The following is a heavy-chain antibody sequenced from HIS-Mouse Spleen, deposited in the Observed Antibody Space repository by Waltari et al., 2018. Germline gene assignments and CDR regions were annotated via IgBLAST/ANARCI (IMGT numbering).Heavy chain of an antibody. J-gene: IGHJ4*02. D-gene: IGHD4-17*01. Sequence: GFTFSSYAMHWVRQAPGKGLEWVAVISYDGSNKYYADSVKGRFTISRDNSKNTLYLQMNSLRAEDTAVYYCARAPHDADYGVVFDYWGQGTLVTVSA. CDR1: GFTFSSYA. CDR3: ARAPHDADYGVVFDY. V-gene: IGHV3-30*04. CDR2: ISYDGSNK.